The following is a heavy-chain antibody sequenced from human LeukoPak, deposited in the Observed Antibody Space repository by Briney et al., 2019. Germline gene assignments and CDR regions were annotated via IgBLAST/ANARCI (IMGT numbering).Heavy chain of an antibody. Sequence: GGSLRLSCVASGFSVSDYAMSWVRQAPGKGLELVSTISGSGGTTYYADSLKGRFTISRDNSKNTLYLQMNSLRDEDTAAYYCAKSTSVTTNHDYWGQGTLVTVSS. CDR2: ISGSGGTT. V-gene: IGHV3-23*01. CDR1: GFSVSDYA. D-gene: IGHD4-17*01. CDR3: AKSTSVTTNHDY. J-gene: IGHJ4*02.